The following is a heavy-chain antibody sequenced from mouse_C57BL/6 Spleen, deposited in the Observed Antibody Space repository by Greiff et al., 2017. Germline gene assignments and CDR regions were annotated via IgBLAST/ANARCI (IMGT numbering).Heavy chain of an antibody. CDR1: GYAFSSSW. V-gene: IGHV1-82*01. CDR2: IYPGDGDT. Sequence: VKLVESGPELVKPGASVKISCKASGYAFSSSWMNWVKQRPGKGLEWIGRIYPGDGDTNYNGKFKGKATLTADKSSSTAYMQLSSLTSEDSVVYFCARSGSPYYFDYWGQGTTLTVSS. J-gene: IGHJ2*01. CDR3: ARSGSPYYFDY.